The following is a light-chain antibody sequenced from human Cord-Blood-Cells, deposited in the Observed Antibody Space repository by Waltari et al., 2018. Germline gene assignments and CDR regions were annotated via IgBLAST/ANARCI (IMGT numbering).Light chain of an antibody. J-gene: IGLJ1*01. CDR3: CSYAGSYTYV. Sequence: QSALTQPRSVSGSPGQSVTISCTGNSIDGGGYHYVSWYQQQPGKAPKLMIYDVSNRPSGVPDRFSGSKSGNTASLTISGLQAEDEADYYCCSYAGSYTYVFGTGTKVTVL. V-gene: IGLV2-11*01. CDR2: DVS. CDR1: SIDGGGYHY.